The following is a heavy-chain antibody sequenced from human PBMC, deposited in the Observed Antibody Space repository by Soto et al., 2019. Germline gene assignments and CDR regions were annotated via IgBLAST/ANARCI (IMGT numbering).Heavy chain of an antibody. D-gene: IGHD6-19*01. CDR2: ISGSGGST. CDR1: GFTFSSYA. V-gene: IGHV3-23*01. Sequence: GGSLRLSCAASGFTFSSYAMSWVRQAPGKGLEWVSAISGSGGSTYYADSVKDRFTISRDNSKNTLYLQMNSLRAEDTALYYCAKYRWRANGWYDYWGQGTLVTVSS. J-gene: IGHJ4*02. CDR3: AKYRWRANGWYDY.